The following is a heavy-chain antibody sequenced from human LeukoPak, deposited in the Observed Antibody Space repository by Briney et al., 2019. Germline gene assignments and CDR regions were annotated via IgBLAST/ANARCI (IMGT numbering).Heavy chain of an antibody. D-gene: IGHD3-9*01. V-gene: IGHV1-18*01. CDR1: GYTFTSYG. CDR2: ISAYNGNT. CDR3: ARDDPYYDILTGRGDYYYGMDV. Sequence: ASVKVSRKASGYTFTSYGISWVRQAPGQGLEWMGWISAYNGNTNYAQKLQGRVTMTTDTSTSTAYMELGSLRSDDTAVYYCARDDPYYDILTGRGDYYYGMDVWGQGTTVTVSS. J-gene: IGHJ6*02.